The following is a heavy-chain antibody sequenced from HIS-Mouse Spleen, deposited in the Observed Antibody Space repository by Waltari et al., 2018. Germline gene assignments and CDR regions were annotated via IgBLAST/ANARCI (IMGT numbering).Heavy chain of an antibody. CDR1: GYTFTGYY. D-gene: IGHD7-27*01. Sequence: QVQLVQSGAEVKKPGASVKVSCKASGYTFTGYYMHWVRQAPGQGLEWMGWMNPNGGNPGYAQKFQGRVTMTRNTSISTAYMELSSLRSEDTAVYYCARGPWHWGPRYWYFDLWGRGTLVTVSS. CDR2: MNPNGGNP. CDR3: ARGPWHWGPRYWYFDL. J-gene: IGHJ2*01. V-gene: IGHV1-8*02.